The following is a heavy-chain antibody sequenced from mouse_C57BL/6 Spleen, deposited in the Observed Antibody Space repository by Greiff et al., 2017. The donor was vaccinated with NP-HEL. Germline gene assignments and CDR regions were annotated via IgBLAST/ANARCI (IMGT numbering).Heavy chain of an antibody. CDR2: ISSGSSTI. J-gene: IGHJ1*03. CDR3: ARPLYYYGNGYFDV. V-gene: IGHV5-17*01. CDR1: GFTFSDYG. Sequence: VQLKESGGGLVKPGGSLKLSCAASGFTFSDYGMHWVRQAPEKGLEWVAYISSGSSTIYYADTVKGRFTISRDNAKNTLFLQMTSLRSEDTAMYYCARPLYYYGNGYFDVWGTGTTVTVSS. D-gene: IGHD1-1*01.